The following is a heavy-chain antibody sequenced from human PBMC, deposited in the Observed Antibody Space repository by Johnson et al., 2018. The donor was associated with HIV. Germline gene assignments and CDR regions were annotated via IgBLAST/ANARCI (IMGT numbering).Heavy chain of an antibody. J-gene: IGHJ3*02. CDR3: ARAGARAFDI. CDR1: GFTFSSYD. V-gene: IGHV3-13*01. CDR2: IGTAGST. Sequence: VQLVESGGGLVQPGGSLRLSCAASGFTFSSYDMHWVRQATGKGLEWVSGIGTAGSTYYADSVKGRFTISRDNSKNTLYLQMNSLRAEDTAVYYCARAGARAFDIWGQGTMVTVSS. D-gene: IGHD1-26*01.